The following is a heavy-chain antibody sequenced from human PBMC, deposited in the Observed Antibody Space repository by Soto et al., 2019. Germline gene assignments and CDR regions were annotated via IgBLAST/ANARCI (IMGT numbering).Heavy chain of an antibody. CDR1: GGTFSSYA. CDR2: IIPIFGTA. D-gene: IGHD6-6*01. J-gene: IGHJ6*02. V-gene: IGHV1-69*01. CDR3: ARDPRIAARSVDYNGMDV. Sequence: QVQLVQSGAEVKKPGSSVKVSCKASGGTFSSYAISWVRQAPGQGLECMGGIIPIFGTANYAQKFPVRVTLPADESTSTAYMELSSLRSEDTAVYYCARDPRIAARSVDYNGMDVWGQGTTVTVSS.